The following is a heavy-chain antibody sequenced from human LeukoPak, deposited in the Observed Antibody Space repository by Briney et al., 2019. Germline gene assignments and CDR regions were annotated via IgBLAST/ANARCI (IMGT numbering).Heavy chain of an antibody. CDR1: GFTFSSYG. Sequence: GGSLRLSCAASGFTFSSYGMHWVRQAPGKGLEWVAVISYDGSNKYYADSVKGRFTISRDNSKNTLYLQMNSLRAEDTAVYYCARESYYYDSSGDFDYWGQGTLVTVSS. CDR3: ARESYYYDSSGDFDY. J-gene: IGHJ4*02. CDR2: ISYDGSNK. V-gene: IGHV3-30*03. D-gene: IGHD3-22*01.